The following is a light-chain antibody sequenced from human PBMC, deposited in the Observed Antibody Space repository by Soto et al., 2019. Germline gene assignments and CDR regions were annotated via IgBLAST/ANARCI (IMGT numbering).Light chain of an antibody. CDR3: QQFGSSPLFT. J-gene: IGKJ3*01. V-gene: IGKV3-20*01. CDR2: GAS. CDR1: QSVSSIY. Sequence: EIVLTQSPGTLSLSPGERATLSCRASQSVSSIYLAWYQQKPGQAPRLLIYGASSRATGIPDRFSGSGSGTDFNLTISRLEPEDVVVYYCQQFGSSPLFTFGPGTKVDVK.